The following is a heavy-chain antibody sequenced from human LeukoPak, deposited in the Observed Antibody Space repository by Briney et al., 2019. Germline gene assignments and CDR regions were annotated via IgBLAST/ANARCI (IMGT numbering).Heavy chain of an antibody. J-gene: IGHJ4*02. CDR1: GYTFTSYD. CDR3: ARAIYDSSGYYRYYFDY. Sequence: GASVKVSCKASGYTFTSYDINWVRQATGQGLEWMGWMNPNSGNTGYAQKFQGRVTMNRNTSISTAYMELSSLRSEDTAVYYCARAIYDSSGYYRYYFDYWGQGTLVTVSS. D-gene: IGHD3-22*01. CDR2: MNPNSGNT. V-gene: IGHV1-8*01.